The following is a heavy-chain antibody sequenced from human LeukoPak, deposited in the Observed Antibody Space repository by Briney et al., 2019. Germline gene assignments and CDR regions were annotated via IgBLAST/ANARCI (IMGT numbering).Heavy chain of an antibody. Sequence: GGSLRLSCAASGFILSSYDMHWVRQAPGKGLEWVAFMQYDGINKYYADSVKGRFTISRDNSKNTLYLQMNGLRVDDTAVYYCAKGAAVAPYDYWGLGILVTVSS. V-gene: IGHV3-30*02. CDR1: GFILSSYD. CDR2: MQYDGINK. J-gene: IGHJ4*02. CDR3: AKGAAVAPYDY. D-gene: IGHD6-19*01.